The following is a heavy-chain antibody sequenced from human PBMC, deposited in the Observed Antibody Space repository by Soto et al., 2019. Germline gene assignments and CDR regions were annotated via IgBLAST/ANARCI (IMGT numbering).Heavy chain of an antibody. Sequence: SQTLSLTCAISGDSVSSNSAAWNWIRQSPSRGLEWLGRTYYRSKWYNDYAVSVKSRITINPDTSKNQFSLQLNSVTPEDTAVYYCARDQISHSRSSPSAYYYYYYGMDVWGQGTTVTVSS. J-gene: IGHJ6*02. CDR3: ARDQISHSRSSPSAYYYYYYGMDV. CDR1: GDSVSSNSAA. V-gene: IGHV6-1*01. D-gene: IGHD6-6*01. CDR2: TYYRSKWYN.